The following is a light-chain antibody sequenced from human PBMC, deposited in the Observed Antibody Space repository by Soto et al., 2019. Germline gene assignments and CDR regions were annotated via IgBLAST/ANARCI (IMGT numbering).Light chain of an antibody. CDR2: DVS. Sequence: QSVLTQPASVSGSPGQSITISCTGTSSDVGGYNFVSWYQHHPGKAPKLMIYDVSDRPSGVSNRFSGSKSGTSASLAITGLQAEDEAAYYCQSYDNSLSGYVLFGGGTKLTVL. CDR1: SSDVGGYNF. J-gene: IGLJ2*01. V-gene: IGLV2-14*03. CDR3: QSYDNSLSGYVL.